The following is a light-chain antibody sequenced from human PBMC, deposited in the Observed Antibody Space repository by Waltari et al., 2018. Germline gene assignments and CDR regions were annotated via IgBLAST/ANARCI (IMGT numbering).Light chain of an antibody. J-gene: IGLJ3*02. CDR3: SSVTSTTTWV. V-gene: IGLV2-14*01. CDR1: SSAFGNYNH. Sequence: QSALTQPASVSGSPGQSITISCTGTSSAFGNYNHVSWFQQHPDKAPKLIIYEVGDRPSGVSDRFYGTKSANTASLTISGLQAEDEAHYYCSSVTSTTTWVFGGGTKLTVL. CDR2: EVG.